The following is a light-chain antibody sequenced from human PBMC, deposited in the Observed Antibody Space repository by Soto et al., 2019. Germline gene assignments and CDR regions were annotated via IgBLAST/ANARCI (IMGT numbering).Light chain of an antibody. Sequence: DIPMTQSPSTLSASVGDRVTITCRASQTITFWLAWYQQKPGKAPKLLIRQASDLEAGVPSRFSGTGSGTDFTLTISRLQPDDFATYYCQQYDHYPVTFGQGTKLEIK. CDR3: QQYDHYPVT. V-gene: IGKV1-5*03. CDR1: QTITFW. J-gene: IGKJ2*01. CDR2: QAS.